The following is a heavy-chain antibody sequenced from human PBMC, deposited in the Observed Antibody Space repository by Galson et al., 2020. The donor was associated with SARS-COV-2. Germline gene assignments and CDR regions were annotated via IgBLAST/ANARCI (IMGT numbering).Heavy chain of an antibody. D-gene: IGHD1-26*01. CDR2: INPNSGAT. J-gene: IGHJ5*02. CDR3: ARGGIVGATRWFYP. Sequence: ASVKVSCKASGYTYTGYPMHWVRQAPGQGLEWMGWINPNSGATNYAQKFQGRVTMTRDTSISTAYMELSRLRCDDTAVYYCARGGIVGATRWFYPWGQGTLVTVSS. V-gene: IGHV1-2*02. CDR1: GYTYTGYP.